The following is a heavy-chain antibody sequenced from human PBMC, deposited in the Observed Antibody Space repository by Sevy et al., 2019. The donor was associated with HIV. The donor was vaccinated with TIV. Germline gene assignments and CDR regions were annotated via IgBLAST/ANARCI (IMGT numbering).Heavy chain of an antibody. CDR1: GFTFSSYD. CDR2: IGTAGDT. Sequence: GSLRLSCAASGFTFSSYDMHWVRQATGKGLEWVSAIGTAGDTYYPGSVKGRFTISRENAKNSLYLQMNSLRAGDTAVYYCARGDQTYYYGSGSSRGGAFDIWGQGTTVTVSS. D-gene: IGHD3-10*01. CDR3: ARGDQTYYYGSGSSRGGAFDI. V-gene: IGHV3-13*01. J-gene: IGHJ3*02.